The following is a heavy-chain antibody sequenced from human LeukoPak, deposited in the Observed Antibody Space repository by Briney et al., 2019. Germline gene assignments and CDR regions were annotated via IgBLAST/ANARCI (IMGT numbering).Heavy chain of an antibody. CDR3: ARAKPKNMVRGLIMRRESRYYFDY. CDR1: GVTVSSNY. CDR2: IFSGGST. D-gene: IGHD3-10*01. Sequence: GGSLRLSCAASGVTVSSNYMSWVRQAPGKGLEWVSVIFSGGSTYYAESVKGRFTISKDNSKSTLYIQMNSLRAEDTAVYYCARAKPKNMVRGLIMRRESRYYFDYWGQGTLVTVSS. V-gene: IGHV3-53*01. J-gene: IGHJ4*02.